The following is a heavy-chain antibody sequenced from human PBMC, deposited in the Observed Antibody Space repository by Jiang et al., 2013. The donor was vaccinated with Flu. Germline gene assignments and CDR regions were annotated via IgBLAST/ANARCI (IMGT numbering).Heavy chain of an antibody. J-gene: IGHJ6*02. Sequence: SGAEVKKPGASVKVSCKASGYTFTSYDINWVRQATGQGLEWMGWMNPNSGNTGYAQKFQGRVTMTRNTSISTAYMELSSLRSEDTAVYYCAREGYDILTGYYFPPWDYYYGMDVWGQGTTVTVSS. V-gene: IGHV1-8*01. CDR1: GYTFTSYD. CDR3: AREGYDILTGYYFPPWDYYYGMDV. D-gene: IGHD3-9*01. CDR2: MNPNSGNT.